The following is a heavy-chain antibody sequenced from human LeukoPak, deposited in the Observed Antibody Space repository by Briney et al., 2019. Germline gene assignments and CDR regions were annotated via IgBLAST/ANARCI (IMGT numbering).Heavy chain of an antibody. CDR2: ITSSSSAK. Sequence: GSLRLSCVASGFTFSTYSMNWVRQAPGKGLEWVSYITSSSSAKYYADSVKGRFTISRDNAENSLYLQMNSLRAEDTAVYYCAREDSGTYFDYWGQGTLVTVSS. CDR3: AREDSGTYFDY. V-gene: IGHV3-48*01. CDR1: GFTFSTYS. D-gene: IGHD5-12*01. J-gene: IGHJ4*02.